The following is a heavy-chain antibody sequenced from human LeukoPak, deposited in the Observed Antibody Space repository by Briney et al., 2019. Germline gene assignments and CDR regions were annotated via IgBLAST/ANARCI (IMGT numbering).Heavy chain of an antibody. CDR2: INPNSGGT. CDR3: ARDREPYDFWSGYWSWFDP. J-gene: IGHJ5*02. CDR1: GYTFTGYY. Sequence: ASVKVSCKASGYTFTGYYMHWVRQAPGQGLEWMGWINPNSGGTNYAQKFQGRVTMTRDTSISTAYMELSRLRSDDTAVYYCARDREPYDFWSGYWSWFDPWGQGTLVTVSS. V-gene: IGHV1-2*02. D-gene: IGHD3-3*01.